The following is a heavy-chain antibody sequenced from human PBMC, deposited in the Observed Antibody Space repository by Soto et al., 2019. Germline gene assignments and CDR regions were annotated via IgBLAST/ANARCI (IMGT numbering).Heavy chain of an antibody. V-gene: IGHV3-7*01. J-gene: IGHJ4*02. CDR2: IKYDGSET. Sequence: GGSLRLSCAASGFTFSTYLMSWVRQAPGKGLEWVANIKYDGSETYYVDSVKGRFTITRDNAKNSLYLQMNSLGGEDTAVYYCARYSSAWGLWGQGTLVTV. CDR1: GFTFSTYL. CDR3: ARYSSAWGL. D-gene: IGHD6-19*01.